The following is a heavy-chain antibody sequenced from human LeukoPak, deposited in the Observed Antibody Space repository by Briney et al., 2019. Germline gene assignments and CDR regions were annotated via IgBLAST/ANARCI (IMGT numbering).Heavy chain of an antibody. CDR1: GASISSSTYY. J-gene: IGHJ4*02. CDR2: IYYSGDT. V-gene: IGHV4-39*01. Sequence: PSETLSLTCTVSGASISSSTYYWGCIRQPPGKGLEWIGSIYYSGDTYYNPSLKSRVTISVDTSKNQFSLKLSSVTAADTAVYYCARLDGDSLFDYWGQGTLVTVSS. CDR3: ARLDGDSLFDY. D-gene: IGHD4-17*01.